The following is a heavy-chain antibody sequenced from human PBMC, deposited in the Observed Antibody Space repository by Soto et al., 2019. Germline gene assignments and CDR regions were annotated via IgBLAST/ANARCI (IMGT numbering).Heavy chain of an antibody. CDR3: ARLKTCDLLNKSHY. V-gene: IGHV4-4*02. CDR2: IHDSGST. J-gene: IGHJ4*02. CDR1: GASIGTSNW. D-gene: IGHD3-9*01. Sequence: SETLSLTCAVSGASIGTSNWCSWVRQSPGKGLEWIGEIHDSGSTESNPSLKSRVTISLDKSKNQFSLNVSSVTAADTAVYYCARLKTCDLLNKSHYRGQGSLVTVS.